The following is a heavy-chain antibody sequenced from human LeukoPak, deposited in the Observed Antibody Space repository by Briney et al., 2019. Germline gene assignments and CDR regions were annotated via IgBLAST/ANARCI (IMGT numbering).Heavy chain of an antibody. V-gene: IGHV3-30*04. CDR1: GFTFSSYE. CDR2: ISYDGTNK. Sequence: GGSLRLSCAASGFTFSSYEMNWVRQAPGKGLEWVAVISYDGTNKYYADSVKGRFTISRDNSKNTLYLQMHSLRAEDTAVYYCARARGYYDSGSSNWFDPWGQGTLVTVSS. D-gene: IGHD3-10*01. CDR3: ARARGYYDSGSSNWFDP. J-gene: IGHJ5*02.